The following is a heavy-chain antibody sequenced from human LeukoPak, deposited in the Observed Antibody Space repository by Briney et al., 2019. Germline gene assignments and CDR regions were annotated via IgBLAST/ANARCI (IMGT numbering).Heavy chain of an antibody. CDR2: IFPADSGT. Sequence: GESLKTSCKGSGYTFSNFWIGWVRQMPGKGLEGMGIIFPADSGTRNNPSFQGQVTMSVDKSISTVYLQWSSLKASDTAMYYCARHLYSGGWSSVDYWGQGTLVTVSS. D-gene: IGHD6-19*01. CDR3: ARHLYSGGWSSVDY. J-gene: IGHJ4*02. V-gene: IGHV5-51*01. CDR1: GYTFSNFW.